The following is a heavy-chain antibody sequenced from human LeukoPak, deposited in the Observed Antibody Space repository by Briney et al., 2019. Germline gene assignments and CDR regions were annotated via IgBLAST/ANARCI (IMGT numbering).Heavy chain of an antibody. CDR3: ARDSSGNDI. CDR2: IYTSGST. J-gene: IGHJ3*02. CDR1: GGSISSGSYY. D-gene: IGHD3-22*01. Sequence: SETLSLTCTVSGGSISSGSYYWSWIRQPAGKGLEWIGRIYTSGSTNYNPSLKSRVTMSVDTSKNQFSLKLSSVTAADTAVYYCARDSSGNDIWGQGTTVTVSS. V-gene: IGHV4-61*02.